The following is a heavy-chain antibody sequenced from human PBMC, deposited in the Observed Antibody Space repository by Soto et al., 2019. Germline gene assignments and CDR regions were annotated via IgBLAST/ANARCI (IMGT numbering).Heavy chain of an antibody. D-gene: IGHD3-3*01. J-gene: IGHJ6*02. CDR1: GFTFSSYG. CDR2: ISYDGSNK. V-gene: IGHV3-30*18. CDR3: EKDKVGVVNSCYYGMDV. Sequence: GGSLRLSCAASGFTFSSYGMHWVRQAPGKGLEWVAVISYDGSNKYYADSVKGRFTISRDNSKNTLYLQMNSLRAEDTVFYCCEKDKVGVVNSCYYGMDVWGQGTTVTVSS.